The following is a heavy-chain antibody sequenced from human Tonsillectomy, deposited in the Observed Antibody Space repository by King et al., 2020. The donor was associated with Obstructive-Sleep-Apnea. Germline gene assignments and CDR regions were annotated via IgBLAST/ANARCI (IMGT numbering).Heavy chain of an antibody. J-gene: IGHJ6*02. Sequence: VQLVESGGGMVQPGGSLRLSCLASGFTFSNYAISWVRQAPGKGLEWVSAINTRGTTFYAGSVWDRLTISRDNSKYTLNLKVNSLRSEDTAIYYCARDGCIITSCPHNYYYGSDVWGQGTTVTVSS. CDR1: GFTFSNYA. CDR3: ARDGCIITSCPHNYYYGSDV. V-gene: IGHV3-23*04. CDR2: INTRGTT. D-gene: IGHD2-2*01.